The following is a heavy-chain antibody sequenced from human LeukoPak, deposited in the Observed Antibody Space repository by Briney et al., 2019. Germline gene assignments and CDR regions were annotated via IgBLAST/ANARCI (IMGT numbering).Heavy chain of an antibody. CDR2: ISGSGGST. D-gene: IGHD3-22*01. V-gene: IGHV3-23*01. Sequence: GGSLRLSCAASGFTFSSYAMSWVRQAPGKGLEWVSAISGSGGSTYYADSVKGRFTISRDNSKNTLYLQMNSLRAEDTAVYYCAKDLEANYYDSSGYWFDPWGQGTLVTVSS. CDR1: GFTFSSYA. J-gene: IGHJ5*02. CDR3: AKDLEANYYDSSGYWFDP.